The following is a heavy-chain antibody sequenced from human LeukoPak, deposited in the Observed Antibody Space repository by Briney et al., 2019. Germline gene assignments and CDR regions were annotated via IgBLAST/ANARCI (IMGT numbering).Heavy chain of an antibody. D-gene: IGHD2-2*01. CDR2: IIPILGIA. CDR1: GGTFSSYA. J-gene: IGHJ4*02. CDR3: ARGPAARETGTFDY. V-gene: IGHV1-69*04. Sequence: SVKVSCKASGGTFSSYAISWVRQAPGQGLEWMGRIIPILGIANYAQKFQGRVTITADKSTSTAYMELSSLRSEDTAVYYCARGPAARETGTFDYWGQGTPVTVSS.